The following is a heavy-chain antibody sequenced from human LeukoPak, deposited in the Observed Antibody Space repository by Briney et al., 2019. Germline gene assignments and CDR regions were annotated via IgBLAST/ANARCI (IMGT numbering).Heavy chain of an antibody. J-gene: IGHJ4*02. CDR1: GGSISSGGYY. D-gene: IGHD2-2*01. V-gene: IGHV4-30-2*01. CDR2: IYHSGST. CDR3: ARAVRVVPAATKGAFDY. Sequence: PSQTLSLTCTVSGGSISSGGYYWSWIRQPPGKGLEWIGYIYHSGSTYYNPSLKSRVTISVDRSKNQFSLKLSSVTAADTAVYYCARAVRVVPAATKGAFDYWGQGTLVTVSS.